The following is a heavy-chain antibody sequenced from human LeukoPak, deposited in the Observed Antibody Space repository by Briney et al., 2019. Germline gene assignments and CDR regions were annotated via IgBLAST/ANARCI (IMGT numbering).Heavy chain of an antibody. V-gene: IGHV3-30-3*01. CDR3: ARRSVAGYSSSWYRGAFDY. D-gene: IGHD6-13*01. J-gene: IGHJ4*02. CDR2: ISYDGSNK. CDR1: GFTFSSYA. Sequence: GGSLRLSCAASGFTFSSYAMHWVRQAPGKGLEWVAVISYDGSNKYYADSVKGRFTISRDNSKNTLYLQMNSLRAEDTAVYYCARRSVAGYSSSWYRGAFDYWGQGTLVTVSS.